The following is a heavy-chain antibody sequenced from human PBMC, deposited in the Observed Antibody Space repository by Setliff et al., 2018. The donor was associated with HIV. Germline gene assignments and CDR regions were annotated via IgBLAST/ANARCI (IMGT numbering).Heavy chain of an antibody. J-gene: IGHJ5*02. D-gene: IGHD2-15*01. V-gene: IGHV7-4-1*02. CDR1: GYSFSNYD. CDR3: ARGCNGGNCYHGSGWFDP. Sequence: WASVKVSCKASGYSFSNYDINWVRQAPGQGLEWMGYINHNTGNPTYAQGFTGRFVFSLDTSVSTAYLQISSLKAEDTAMYYCARGCNGGNCYHGSGWFDPWGQGTLVTVSS. CDR2: INHNTGNP.